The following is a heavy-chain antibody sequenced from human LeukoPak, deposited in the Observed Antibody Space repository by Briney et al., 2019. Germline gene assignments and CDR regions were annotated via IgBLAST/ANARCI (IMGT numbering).Heavy chain of an antibody. J-gene: IGHJ4*02. CDR1: GYTFTSYY. V-gene: IGHV1-46*01. CDR3: AREVRDVEMATMAGFDY. CDR2: INPSGGST. D-gene: IGHD5-24*01. Sequence: ASVKVSCKASGYTFTSYYMHWVRQAPGQGLEWMGIINPSGGSTSYAQKFQGRVTMTRDTSTSTVYMELGSLRSEDTAVYYCAREVRDVEMATMAGFDYWGQGTLVTVSS.